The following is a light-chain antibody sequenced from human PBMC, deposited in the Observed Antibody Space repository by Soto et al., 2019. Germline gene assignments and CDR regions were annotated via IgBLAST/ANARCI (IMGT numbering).Light chain of an antibody. CDR1: QSVSSNF. CDR2: GAS. J-gene: IGKJ1*01. Sequence: TVMTQSPDTLSVSPGERASLSCRASQSVSSNFLAWFQQKPGQAPRLLIYGASSRATGIPDRFSGSGSGTDFTLTISRLEPEDFTVYYCQQYGSSPRTFGQGTKVDTK. V-gene: IGKV3-20*01. CDR3: QQYGSSPRT.